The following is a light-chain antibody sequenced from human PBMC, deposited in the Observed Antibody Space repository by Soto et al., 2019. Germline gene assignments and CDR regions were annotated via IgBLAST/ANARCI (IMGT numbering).Light chain of an antibody. CDR1: QNVNNR. V-gene: IGKV3D-15*01. Sequence: EILLTQSPGSLSVFPGERASLSCRASQNVNNRLAWYQQKAGQAPRLLISGASSRATGIPDRFSGSGSGTDFTLTISSLQPDDFATYYCLQHNSYPWTFGQGTKVDIK. CDR2: GAS. J-gene: IGKJ1*01. CDR3: LQHNSYPWT.